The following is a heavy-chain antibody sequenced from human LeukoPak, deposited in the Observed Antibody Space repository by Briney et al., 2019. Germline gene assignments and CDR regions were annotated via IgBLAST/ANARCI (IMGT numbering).Heavy chain of an antibody. CDR1: GFTFSSYA. CDR3: AGRWEGDSGSYWGYYFDY. D-gene: IGHD1-26*01. V-gene: IGHV4-34*08. CDR2: INHSGST. J-gene: IGHJ4*02. Sequence: PGGSLRLSCAASGFTFSSYAMSWVRQAPGKGLEWIGEINHSGSTNYNPSLKSRVTISVDTSKNQFSLKLSSVTAADTAVYYCAGRWEGDSGSYWGYYFDYWGQGTLVTVSS.